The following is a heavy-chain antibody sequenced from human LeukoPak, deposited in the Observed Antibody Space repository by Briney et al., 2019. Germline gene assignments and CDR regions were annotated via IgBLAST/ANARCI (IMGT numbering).Heavy chain of an antibody. Sequence: ASVKVSCKASGYTFTSYDINWVRQATGQGLEWMGIINPSGGSTSYAQKFQGRVTMTRDTSTSTVYMELSSLRSEDTAVYYCARVLLWFGESRDYYLDYWGQGTLVTVSS. D-gene: IGHD3-10*01. CDR1: GYTFTSYD. J-gene: IGHJ4*02. CDR2: INPSGGST. CDR3: ARVLLWFGESRDYYLDY. V-gene: IGHV1-46*01.